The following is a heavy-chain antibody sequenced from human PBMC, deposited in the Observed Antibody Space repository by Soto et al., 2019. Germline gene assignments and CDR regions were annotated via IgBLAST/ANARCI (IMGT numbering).Heavy chain of an antibody. J-gene: IGHJ6*02. CDR3: ARELVGKGSSSWYCGMDV. Sequence: QVQLVESGGGVVQPGRSLRLSCAASGFTFSSYAMHWVRQAPGKGLEWVAVISYDGSNKYYADSVKGRITISRDNSKHTLYLQMNSLRAEDTAVYYCARELVGKGSSSWYCGMDVWGQGTTVTVSS. CDR2: ISYDGSNK. D-gene: IGHD6-13*01. V-gene: IGHV3-30-3*01. CDR1: GFTFSSYA.